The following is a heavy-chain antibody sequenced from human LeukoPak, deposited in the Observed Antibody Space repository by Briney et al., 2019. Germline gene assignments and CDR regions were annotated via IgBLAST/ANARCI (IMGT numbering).Heavy chain of an antibody. CDR2: TYYRSKFYN. CDR3: ARDARRGRRDAFDI. CDR1: GDSVSSNSAA. V-gene: IGHV6-1*01. Sequence: SQTPSLTCAISGDSVSSNSAAWNWIRQSPSRGLEWLGRTYYRSKFYNDYAVSVRSRITINPDTSNNQFSLQLNSVTPEDTAVYYCARDARRGRRDAFDIWGQGTMVTVSS. D-gene: IGHD1-26*01. J-gene: IGHJ3*02.